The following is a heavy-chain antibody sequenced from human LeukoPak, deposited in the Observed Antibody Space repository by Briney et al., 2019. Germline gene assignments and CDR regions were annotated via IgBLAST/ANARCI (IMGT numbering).Heavy chain of an antibody. J-gene: IGHJ5*02. CDR1: GYTLTELS. CDR2: FDPEDGET. D-gene: IGHD3-22*01. CDR3: AGYYYDSSGPNWFDP. Sequence: ASVKVSCKVSGYTLTELSMHWVRQAPGKGLEWMGGFDPEDGETIYAQKFQGRVTITADESTSTAYMELSSLRSEDTAVYYCAGYYYDSSGPNWFDPWGQGTLVTVSS. V-gene: IGHV1-24*01.